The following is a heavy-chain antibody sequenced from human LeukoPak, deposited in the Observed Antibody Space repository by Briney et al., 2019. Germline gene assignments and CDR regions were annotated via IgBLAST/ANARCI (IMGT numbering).Heavy chain of an antibody. CDR2: IYYSGST. CDR1: GGSISSSSYY. J-gene: IGHJ6*03. Sequence: KPSETLSLTCTVSGGSISSSSYYWGWIRQPPGKGLEWIGSIYYSGSTYYNPSLKSRVTISVATSKNQFSLKLSSVTAADTAVYYCARTIIVVVPAAITFYMDVWGKGTTVTISS. D-gene: IGHD2-2*01. V-gene: IGHV4-39*07. CDR3: ARTIIVVVPAAITFYMDV.